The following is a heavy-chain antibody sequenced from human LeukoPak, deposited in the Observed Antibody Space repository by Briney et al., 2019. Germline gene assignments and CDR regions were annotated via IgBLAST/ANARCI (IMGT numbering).Heavy chain of an antibody. CDR1: GFTFSSYG. CDR3: AKSYSSGWYSYFDY. J-gene: IGHJ4*02. D-gene: IGHD6-19*01. Sequence: GRSLRLSCAASGFTFSSYGMHWVRQAPGKGLEWVAVISYDGSNKCYADSVKGRFTISRDNSKNTLYLQTNTLRAEDTAVYYCAKSYSSGWYSYFDYWGQGTLVTVSS. CDR2: ISYDGSNK. V-gene: IGHV3-30*18.